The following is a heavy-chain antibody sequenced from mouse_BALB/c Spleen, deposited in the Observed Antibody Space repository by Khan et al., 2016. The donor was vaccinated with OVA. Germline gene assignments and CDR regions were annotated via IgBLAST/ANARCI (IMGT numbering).Heavy chain of an antibody. D-gene: IGHD1-1*01. J-gene: IGHJ2*01. V-gene: IGHV3-2*02. CDR2: ISYNGNT. CDR3: SRVYGGDFDY. Sequence: EVQLVESGPGLVKPSQSLFLTCTVTGYSITTDYAWNWIRQFPGNKLEWMGFISYNGNTKYNPSLKSRISITRDTSKNQFFLQLKSVTTEDTARYYCSRVYGGDFDYWGQGTTLTVSS. CDR1: GYSITTDYA.